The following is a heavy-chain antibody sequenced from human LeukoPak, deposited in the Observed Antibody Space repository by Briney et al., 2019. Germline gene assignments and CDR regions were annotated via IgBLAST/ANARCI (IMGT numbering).Heavy chain of an antibody. CDR3: AKDKAPLYSGYDCDLDF. V-gene: IGHV3-9*01. Sequence: PGGSLRLSCAASGFTFHHYAIHWVRQVPGKGLEWVSGISWNSASIGYADSVKGRFTISRDNAKNSVYLQMNSLRAEDTAFYYCAKDKAPLYSGYDCDLDFWGQGTLVTVSS. CDR1: GFTFHHYA. D-gene: IGHD5-12*01. J-gene: IGHJ4*01. CDR2: ISWNSASI.